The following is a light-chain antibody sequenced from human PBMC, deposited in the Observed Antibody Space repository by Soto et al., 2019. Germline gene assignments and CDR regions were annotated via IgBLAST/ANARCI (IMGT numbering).Light chain of an antibody. CDR1: QTISSW. CDR2: KAS. Sequence: DIQMTQSPSTLSGSVGDRVTITCRASQTISSWLAWYQQKPGKAPKLLIYKASTLKSGVPSRFSGSGSGTEFTLTISSLQAYDFETYYCQHYNNYSEAFGQGTKVELK. V-gene: IGKV1-5*03. J-gene: IGKJ1*01. CDR3: QHYNNYSEA.